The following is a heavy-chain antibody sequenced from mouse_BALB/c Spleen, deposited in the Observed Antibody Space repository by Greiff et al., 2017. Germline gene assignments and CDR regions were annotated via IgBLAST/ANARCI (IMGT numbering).Heavy chain of an antibody. CDR2: INPSTGYT. CDR3: ARLREGYYAMDY. CDR1: GFNIKDTY. V-gene: IGHV1S26*01. J-gene: IGHJ4*01. Sequence: QVQLQQSGAELVKPGASVKLSCTASGFNIKDTYMHWVKQRPGQGLEWIGYINPSTGYTEYNQKFKDKATLTADKSSSTAYMQLSSLTSEDSAVYYCARLREGYYAMDYWGQGTSVTVSS.